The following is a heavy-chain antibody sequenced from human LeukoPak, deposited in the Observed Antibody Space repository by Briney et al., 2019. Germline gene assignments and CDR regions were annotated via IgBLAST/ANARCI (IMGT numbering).Heavy chain of an antibody. CDR1: GFTFSNYE. V-gene: IGHV3-48*03. J-gene: IGHJ4*02. Sequence: GGSLRLSCAASGFTFSNYEMHWVRQAPGKGLEWVSYISSSGSDIYYADSVKGRFTISRDNSKNTLYLQMNSLRAEDTAVYYCARARIVVVIKEGFDYWGQGTLVTVSS. CDR3: ARARIVVVIKEGFDY. CDR2: ISSSGSDI. D-gene: IGHD3-22*01.